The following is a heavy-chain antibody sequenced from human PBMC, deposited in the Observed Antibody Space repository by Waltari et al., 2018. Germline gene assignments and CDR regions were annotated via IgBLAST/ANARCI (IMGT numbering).Heavy chain of an antibody. Sequence: EVQLVQSGAELKKPGESLRISCEASGYTFFSHWISWVRQVPGKGLEWLGRVYPRDTYTTYSPSFHGNVTISVDKSINTAYLQWNSLKASDTATYYCSRHVSGTYYEVYWGQGTLVTVSS. CDR1: GYTFFSHW. CDR2: VYPRDTYT. CDR3: SRHVSGTYYEVY. J-gene: IGHJ4*02. D-gene: IGHD1-26*01. V-gene: IGHV5-10-1*03.